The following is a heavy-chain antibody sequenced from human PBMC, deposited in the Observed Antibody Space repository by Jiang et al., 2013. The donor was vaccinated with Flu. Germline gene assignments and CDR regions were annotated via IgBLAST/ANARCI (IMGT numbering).Heavy chain of an antibody. Sequence: LLKPSETLSLTCTVSGGSISSSDYYWDWIRQPPGKGLEWIGNIYYSGSTHYNPSLKSRVTISVDTSKNQFSLKLSSVTAADTAVYYCARGRYSSGWEYFDYWGQGTLVTVSS. V-gene: IGHV4-39*07. D-gene: IGHD6-19*01. J-gene: IGHJ4*02. CDR3: ARGRYSSGWEYFDY. CDR1: GGSISSSDYY. CDR2: IYYSGST.